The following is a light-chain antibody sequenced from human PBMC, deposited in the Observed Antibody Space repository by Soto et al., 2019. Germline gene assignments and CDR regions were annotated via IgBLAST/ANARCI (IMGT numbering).Light chain of an antibody. CDR3: QQYDSYKPLT. CDR2: DAS. V-gene: IGKV1-5*01. CDR1: QSISSW. Sequence: DIKMNQSPSTLSASVGDRVTITCRASQSISSWLAWYQQKPGKAPKLLIFDASSLESGTPSRFSGRRSGTQFTLTIDGLQPDDFATYFCQQYDSYKPLTFGGGTKVDIK. J-gene: IGKJ4*01.